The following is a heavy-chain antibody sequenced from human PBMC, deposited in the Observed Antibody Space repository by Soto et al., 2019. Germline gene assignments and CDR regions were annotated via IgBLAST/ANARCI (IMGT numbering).Heavy chain of an antibody. V-gene: IGHV4-39*01. J-gene: IGHJ4*02. CDR1: GGSISSSSYY. D-gene: IGHD6-6*01. CDR3: ARRVPNSSSYFDY. CDR2: IYYSGST. Sequence: SETLSLTCTVSGGSISSSSYYWGWIRQPPGKGLEWIGSIYYSGSTYYNPSLKSRVTISVNTSKNQFSLKLSSVTAADTAVYYCARRVPNSSSYFDYWGQGTLVTVSS.